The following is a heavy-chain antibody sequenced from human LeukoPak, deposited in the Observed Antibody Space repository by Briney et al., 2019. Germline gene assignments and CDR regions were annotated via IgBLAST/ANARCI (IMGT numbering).Heavy chain of an antibody. CDR2: IYYSGST. V-gene: IGHV4-59*01. D-gene: IGHD3-16*01. CDR3: ARGRPQFWVDY. Sequence: SDTLSLTCTFSCDSISSYYWSWIRQPPGKGLEWIGYIYYSGSTNYNPSLKSRVTISVDTSKNQFSLKLSSVTAADTAVYYCARGRPQFWVDYWGKGTLVTVSS. J-gene: IGHJ4*02. CDR1: CDSISSYY.